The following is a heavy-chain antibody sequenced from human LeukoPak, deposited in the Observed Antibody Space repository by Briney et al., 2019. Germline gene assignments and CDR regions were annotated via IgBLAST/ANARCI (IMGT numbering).Heavy chain of an antibody. CDR2: INHSGST. Sequence: SETLSLTCAVYGGSFSGYYWSWIRQPPGKGLEWIGEINHSGSTYYNPSLKSRVTISVDTSKNQFSLKLRSVTAADTAVYYCARGPNYYDSRGYWFDPWGQGTLVTVSS. CDR1: GGSFSGYY. V-gene: IGHV4-34*01. D-gene: IGHD3-22*01. J-gene: IGHJ5*02. CDR3: ARGPNYYDSRGYWFDP.